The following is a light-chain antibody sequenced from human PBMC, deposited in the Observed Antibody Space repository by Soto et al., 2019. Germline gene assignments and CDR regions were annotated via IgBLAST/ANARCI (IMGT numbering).Light chain of an antibody. CDR2: AAS. CDR1: QSIRTW. Sequence: DIQMTQSPSTLSASVGDRVTISCRASQSIRTWLAWYQQKPGKAPKPLIFAASSSESGLPSRFSGSGSGTECTLTINSLQPDDFATYYCQEYSTFSRAFGQGTKLEIK. CDR3: QEYSTFSRA. J-gene: IGKJ2*01. V-gene: IGKV1-5*03.